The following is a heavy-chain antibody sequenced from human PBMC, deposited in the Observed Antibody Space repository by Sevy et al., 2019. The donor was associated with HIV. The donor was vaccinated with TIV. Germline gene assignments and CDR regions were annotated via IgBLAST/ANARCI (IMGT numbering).Heavy chain of an antibody. J-gene: IGHJ4*02. CDR2: ISSSGSTI. CDR3: ARDGGGIAAAASFFDY. V-gene: IGHV3-11*01. D-gene: IGHD6-13*01. CDR1: GFTFSDYY. Sequence: EGSLRLSCAASGFTFSDYYMSWIRQAPGKWLEWVSYISSSGSTIYDADSVKGRFTISRDNAKNSLYLQMNSLRAEDTAVYYCARDGGGIAAAASFFDYWGQGTLVTVSS.